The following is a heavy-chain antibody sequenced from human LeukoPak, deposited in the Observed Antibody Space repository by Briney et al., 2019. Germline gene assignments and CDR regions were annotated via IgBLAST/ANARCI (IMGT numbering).Heavy chain of an antibody. CDR2: ISGSGGST. J-gene: IGHJ6*02. CDR3: ANGYSSGWYVDYGMDV. Sequence: PGGSLRLSCAASGFTFSSYAMSWVRQAPGKGLEWVSAISGSGGSTYYADSVKGRFTISRDSSKNTLYLQMNSLRAEDTAVYYCANGYSSGWYVDYGMDVWGQGTTVTVSS. V-gene: IGHV3-23*01. D-gene: IGHD6-19*01. CDR1: GFTFSSYA.